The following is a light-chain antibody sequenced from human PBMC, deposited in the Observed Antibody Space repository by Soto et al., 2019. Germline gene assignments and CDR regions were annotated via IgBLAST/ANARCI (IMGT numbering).Light chain of an antibody. CDR3: HQRQRWRGT. J-gene: IGKJ1*01. CDR2: EAS. Sequence: EIVLTQFPATLSSSPGERATLSYRASQTVGVRLAWYQHKPGQAPRLIIYEASNRAAGIPARFSDSGSGTDFTLTITSIEPEYFAIYYCHQRQRWRGTCGQVTKLDIK. CDR1: QTVGVR. V-gene: IGKV3-11*01.